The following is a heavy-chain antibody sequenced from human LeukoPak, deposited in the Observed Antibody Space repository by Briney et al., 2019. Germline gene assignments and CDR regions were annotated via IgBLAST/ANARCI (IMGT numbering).Heavy chain of an antibody. CDR3: ARHYGP. V-gene: IGHV4-59*01. J-gene: IGHJ5*02. Sequence: SETLSLTCTVSGASISLYYWSWLRQPPGKGLEWIGYIYYSGTTSYNPSLKSRVTISVDTSKNQFSLRLSSVTAADTAVYYCARHYGPWGQGTLVTVSS. CDR1: GASISLYY. CDR2: IYYSGTT. D-gene: IGHD3-16*01.